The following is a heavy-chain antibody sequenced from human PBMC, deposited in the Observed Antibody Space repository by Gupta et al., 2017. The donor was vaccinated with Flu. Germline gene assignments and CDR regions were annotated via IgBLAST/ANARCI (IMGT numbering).Heavy chain of an antibody. CDR1: GFTFSSYA. J-gene: IGHJ4*02. CDR3: AKDGSGSYY. D-gene: IGHD3-10*01. Sequence: EVQLLESGGGLVQPGGSLRLSCAASGFTFSSYAMRWVRQAPGKGLEWVSAISGSGGSTDYAASVKGRFTIARDNSKNTLYLQMHSLRAEDTAVYYCAKDGSGSYYWCQGTLVTVSS. CDR2: ISGSGGST. V-gene: IGHV3-23*01.